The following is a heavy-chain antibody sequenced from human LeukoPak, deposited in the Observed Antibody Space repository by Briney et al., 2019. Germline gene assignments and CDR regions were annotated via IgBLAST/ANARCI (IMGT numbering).Heavy chain of an antibody. J-gene: IGHJ4*02. Sequence: GSLRLSCAASGFTFSNYGMHWVHQAPGKGLEWVAFVRYDETTKSYADSVKGRFTISRDNSKTTLYLQMNSLRAEDTAVYYCAKDVPTAYFDYWGQGTLVTVSS. V-gene: IGHV3-30*02. CDR3: AKDVPTAYFDY. CDR2: VRYDETTK. CDR1: GFTFSNYG. D-gene: IGHD2-2*01.